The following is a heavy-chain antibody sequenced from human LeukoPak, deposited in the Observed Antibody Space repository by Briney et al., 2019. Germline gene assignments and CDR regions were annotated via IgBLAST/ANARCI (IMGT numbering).Heavy chain of an antibody. J-gene: IGHJ4*02. V-gene: IGHV1-69*04. CDR3: ARDLASYYYDSSGPTADY. CDR1: GGTFSSYA. D-gene: IGHD3-22*01. CDR2: IIPILGIA. Sequence: SVKVSCKASGGTFSSYAISWARQAPGQGLEWMGRIIPILGIANYAQKFQGRVTITADKSTSTAYMELSSLRSEDTAVYYCARDLASYYYDSSGPTADYWGQGTLVTVSS.